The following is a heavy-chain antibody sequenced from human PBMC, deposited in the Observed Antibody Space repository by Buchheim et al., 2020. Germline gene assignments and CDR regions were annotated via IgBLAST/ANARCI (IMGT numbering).Heavy chain of an antibody. CDR1: GYSFATYW. Sequence: EVQLVQSGAEVKKPGESLKIPCKGSGYSFATYWIGWVRQMPGRGLEWMGMIYPGDSDTRYSPSFQGQVTISADRSIGTAYLQWSSLKASDTALYYCARPRGYCSSSSCYDFDYWGQGTL. J-gene: IGHJ4*02. CDR2: IYPGDSDT. V-gene: IGHV5-51*01. CDR3: ARPRGYCSSSSCYDFDY. D-gene: IGHD2-2*01.